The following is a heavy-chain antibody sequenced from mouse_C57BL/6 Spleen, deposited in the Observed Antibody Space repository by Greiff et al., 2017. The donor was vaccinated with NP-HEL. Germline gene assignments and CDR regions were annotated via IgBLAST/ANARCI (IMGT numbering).Heavy chain of an antibody. D-gene: IGHD2-1*01. CDR1: GYSITSGYY. CDR3: ARDRGYYHRGGAMDY. Sequence: EVQLQESGPGLVKPSQSLSLTCSVTGYSITSGYYWNWIRQFPGNKLEWMGYISYDGSNNYNPSLKNRISITRDTSKNQFFLKLNSVTTEDTATYYCARDRGYYHRGGAMDYWGQGTSVTVSS. J-gene: IGHJ4*01. CDR2: ISYDGSN. V-gene: IGHV3-6*01.